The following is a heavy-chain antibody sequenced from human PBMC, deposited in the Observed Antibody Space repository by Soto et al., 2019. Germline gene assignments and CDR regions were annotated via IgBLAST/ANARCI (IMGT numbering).Heavy chain of an antibody. CDR2: ISAYNGNT. J-gene: IGHJ4*02. CDR3: GRVYYYDSSGYKNLDY. Sequence: ASVKVSCKASGYTFTSYGISWVRQAPGQGLEWMGWISAYNGNTNYAQKLQGRVTMTTDTSTSTAYMDLRSLRSDDTAVYYCGRVYYYDSSGYKNLDYWGQGTLVTVSS. CDR1: GYTFTSYG. V-gene: IGHV1-18*01. D-gene: IGHD3-22*01.